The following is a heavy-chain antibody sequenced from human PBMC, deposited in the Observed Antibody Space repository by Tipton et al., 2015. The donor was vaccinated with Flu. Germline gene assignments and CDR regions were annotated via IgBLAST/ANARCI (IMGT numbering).Heavy chain of an antibody. D-gene: IGHD3-3*01. CDR3: ARVPLLEDYDLWSGYYTSYYYGMDV. V-gene: IGHV4-38-2*01. Sequence: TLSLTCAVSGYSISSGYYWGWIRQPPGKGLEWIGSIYHSGSTYYNPSLKSRVTISVDTSKSQFSLKLSSVTAADTAVYYCARVPLLEDYDLWSGYYTSYYYGMDVWGQGTTVTVSS. J-gene: IGHJ6*02. CDR2: IYHSGST. CDR1: GYSISSGYY.